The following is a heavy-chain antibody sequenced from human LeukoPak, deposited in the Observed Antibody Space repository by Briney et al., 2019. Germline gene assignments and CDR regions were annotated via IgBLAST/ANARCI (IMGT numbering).Heavy chain of an antibody. D-gene: IGHD2-2*01. V-gene: IGHV4-34*01. CDR1: GGSFSGYY. CDR2: INHSGGT. CDR3: AVPAATNHNNAFDI. J-gene: IGHJ3*02. Sequence: PETLSLTCAVYGGSFSGYYWSWIRQPPGKGLEWIGEINHSGGTNYNPSLKSRVTISVDTSKNQFSLKLSSVTAADTAVYYCAVPAATNHNNAFDIWGQGTMVTVSS.